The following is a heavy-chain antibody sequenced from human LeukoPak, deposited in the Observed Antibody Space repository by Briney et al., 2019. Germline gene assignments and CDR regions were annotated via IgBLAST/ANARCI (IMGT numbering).Heavy chain of an antibody. CDR2: IYTNDNT. CDR3: ASTYCGGDCPLDH. D-gene: IGHD2-21*02. J-gene: IGHJ4*02. V-gene: IGHV3-53*01. Sequence: GGSLRLSCAASGLTVSSTYMNWLRQAPGKGLEWVSVIYTNDNTYYVDSVQGRSTISRDNSKNTVYLQMDSLRVEDTAIYYCASTYCGGDCPLDHWGRGSLVTVSS. CDR1: GLTVSSTY.